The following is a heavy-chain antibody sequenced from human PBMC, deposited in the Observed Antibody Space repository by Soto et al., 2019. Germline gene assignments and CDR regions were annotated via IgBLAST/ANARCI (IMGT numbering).Heavy chain of an antibody. D-gene: IGHD4-17*01. CDR1: GFDFSGYA. Sequence: EVHLLESGGDSVQPGGSLRLSCVASGFDFSGYAMTWVRRAPGKGLEWVSAIIASGGSTYYTDSVRGRFTISRDNSKNTLYLQMNSLTPEDTAIYYCAKDWPGTSSVTSDYWGQGTLVTVSS. V-gene: IGHV3-23*01. CDR3: AKDWPGTSSVTSDY. CDR2: IIASGGST. J-gene: IGHJ4*02.